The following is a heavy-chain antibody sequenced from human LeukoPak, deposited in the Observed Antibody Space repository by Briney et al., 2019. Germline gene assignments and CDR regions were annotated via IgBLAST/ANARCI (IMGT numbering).Heavy chain of an antibody. CDR1: GFTFSSYA. D-gene: IGHD3-22*01. CDR2: IWYDGNYK. V-gene: IGHV3-33*01. Sequence: PGRSLRLSCAASGFTFSSYAMHWVRQAPGKGLEWVAIIWYDGNYKYYAASVKGRFTISRDNSKNTLHLQMNSLRAEDTAVYFCARRAGNSSAYDYWGQGTLVTVSS. J-gene: IGHJ4*02. CDR3: ARRAGNSSAYDY.